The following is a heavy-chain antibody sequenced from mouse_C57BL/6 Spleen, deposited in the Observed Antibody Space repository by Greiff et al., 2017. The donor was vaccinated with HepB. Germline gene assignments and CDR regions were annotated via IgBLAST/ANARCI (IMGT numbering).Heavy chain of an antibody. CDR1: GFTFSDYG. J-gene: IGHJ4*01. D-gene: IGHD1-1*01. CDR3: AKVDHYGSSYGAMDD. CDR2: ISSGSSTI. Sequence: DVMLVESGGGLVKPGGSLKLSCAASGFTFSDYGMHWVRQAPEKGLEWVAYISSGSSTIYYADTVKGRFTISRDNAKNTLFLQMTSLRSEDTAMYYCAKVDHYGSSYGAMDDWGEGTPATDSS. V-gene: IGHV5-17*01.